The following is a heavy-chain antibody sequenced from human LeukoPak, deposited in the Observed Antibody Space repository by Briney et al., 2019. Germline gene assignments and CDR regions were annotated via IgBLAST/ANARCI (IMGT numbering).Heavy chain of an antibody. J-gene: IGHJ4*02. CDR1: GGSISSYY. CDR3: ARTYYYDSSGYPIWASLGY. V-gene: IGHV4-59*08. CDR2: IYYSGST. D-gene: IGHD3-22*01. Sequence: ASETLSLTCTVSGGSISSYYWSWIRQPPGKGLEWIGYIYYSGSTYYNPSLKSRVTISVDTSKNQFSLKLSSVTAADTAVYYCARTYYYDSSGYPIWASLGYWGQGTLVTVSS.